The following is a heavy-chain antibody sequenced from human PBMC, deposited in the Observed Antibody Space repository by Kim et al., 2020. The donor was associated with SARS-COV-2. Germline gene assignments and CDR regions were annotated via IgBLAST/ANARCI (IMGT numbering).Heavy chain of an antibody. D-gene: IGHD3-22*01. Sequence: SETLSLTCTVSGGSISSGGYYWSWIRQHPGKGLEWIGYIYYSGSTYYNPSLKSRVTISVDTSKNQFSLKLSSVTAADTAVYYCARARITMIVVVGAIDYWGQGTLVTVSS. CDR3: ARARITMIVVVGAIDY. CDR2: IYYSGST. J-gene: IGHJ4*02. CDR1: GGSISSGGYY. V-gene: IGHV4-31*03.